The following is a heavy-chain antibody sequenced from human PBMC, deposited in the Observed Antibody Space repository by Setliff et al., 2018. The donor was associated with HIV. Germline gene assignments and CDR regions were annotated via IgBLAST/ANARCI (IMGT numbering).Heavy chain of an antibody. Sequence: SETLSLTCAVYGMSFSGYHWSWIRQTPGEGLEWIAEITHAGSTQYNPSLKSRVTMSADTSKNQFSLKLTSVTAADTAVYYCARNPGGRIPLDHWGQGTLVTVSS. CDR3: ARNPGGRIPLDH. CDR2: ITHAGST. CDR1: GMSFSGYH. J-gene: IGHJ4*02. V-gene: IGHV4-34*01. D-gene: IGHD3-16*01.